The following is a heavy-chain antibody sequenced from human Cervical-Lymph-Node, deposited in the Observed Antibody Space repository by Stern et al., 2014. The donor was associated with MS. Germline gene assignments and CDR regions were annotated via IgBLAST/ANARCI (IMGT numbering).Heavy chain of an antibody. D-gene: IGHD3-9*01. V-gene: IGHV4-59*01. CDR2: IYYRGST. CDR1: GGSIRSYY. Sequence: QVQLQESGPGLVKPSETLSLTCSVSGGSIRSYYWSWIRQPPGKGLEWIGYIYYRGSTNYNPSLKSRVTISVDTSKNQFSLKLSPVTAADTAVYYCARATDILTGHYPYYFDYWGQGTLVTVSS. CDR3: ARATDILTGHYPYYFDY. J-gene: IGHJ4*02.